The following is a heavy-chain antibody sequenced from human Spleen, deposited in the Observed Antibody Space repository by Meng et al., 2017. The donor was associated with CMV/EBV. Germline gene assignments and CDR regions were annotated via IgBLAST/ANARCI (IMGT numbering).Heavy chain of an antibody. V-gene: IGHV1-2*02. CDR3: ARDYDFWKNYFDY. D-gene: IGHD3-3*01. CDR1: GYTFTSYY. CDR2: INPNNGVT. J-gene: IGHJ4*02. Sequence: ASVKVSCKASGYTFTSYYMHWVRQAPGQGLEWMGWINPNNGVTTYAQKFQGRVTMTRDTSTSTVFMEVSRLTSDDTAVYYCARDYDFWKNYFDYWGQGTLVTVSS.